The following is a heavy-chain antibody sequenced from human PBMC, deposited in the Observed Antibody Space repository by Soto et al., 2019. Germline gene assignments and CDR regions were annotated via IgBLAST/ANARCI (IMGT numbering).Heavy chain of an antibody. Sequence: GRSLRLSCSASGFNFAAYTMSWVRLTPGKGLEWVGFIRRIAYGGTTDYAASVKGRFTISRDDSRKIVYLQMSRLKIEDTAVYYCSRSLAIDFDSWGQGTLVTVSS. V-gene: IGHV3-49*04. CDR3: SRSLAIDFDS. CDR1: GFNFAAYT. J-gene: IGHJ4*02. CDR2: IRRIAYGGTT.